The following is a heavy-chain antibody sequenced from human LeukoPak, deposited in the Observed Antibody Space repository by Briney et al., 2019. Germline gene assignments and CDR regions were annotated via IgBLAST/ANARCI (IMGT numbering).Heavy chain of an antibody. J-gene: IGHJ4*02. Sequence: GGSLRLSCAVSGVTFSNAWMSWVRQAPGKGLEWVGRIKSTTVDATPEYAAPVKGRFTISRDDSKNTVYLQMNSLKTEDTAVYYCTTGPGNSGYWGQGTLVTVSS. CDR3: TTGPGNSGY. CDR2: IKSTTVDATP. CDR1: GVTFSNAW. V-gene: IGHV3-15*01. D-gene: IGHD4-23*01.